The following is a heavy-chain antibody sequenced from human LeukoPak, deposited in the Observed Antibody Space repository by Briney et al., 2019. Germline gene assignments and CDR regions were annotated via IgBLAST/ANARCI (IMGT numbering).Heavy chain of an antibody. CDR2: INPSGGST. D-gene: IGHD4-23*01. CDR1: GYTFTSYY. V-gene: IGHV1-46*01. Sequence: ASVKASCKASGYTFTSYYMHWVRQAPGQGLEWMGLINPSGGSTSYAQKFQGRVTMTRDMSTSTDYMELSSLRSEDTAVYYCARDNSVEDTAWWFDPWGQGTLVTVSS. CDR3: ARDNSVEDTAWWFDP. J-gene: IGHJ5*02.